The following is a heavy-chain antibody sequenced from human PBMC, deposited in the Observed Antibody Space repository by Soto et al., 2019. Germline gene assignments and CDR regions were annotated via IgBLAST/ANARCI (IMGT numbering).Heavy chain of an antibody. CDR1: GFTFSHHG. J-gene: IGHJ4*02. Sequence: QVQLVESGGGVVQPGKSLRLSCAASGFTFSHHGIHWVRQAPGKGLERVAVIWYDGSLKYYADSVQGRFIVSRDNSKNTVYLQMNSRRVEDTAVYYCARWDLDWWGQGTLVTVSS. D-gene: IGHD1-26*01. V-gene: IGHV3-33*01. CDR3: ARWDLDW. CDR2: IWYDGSLK.